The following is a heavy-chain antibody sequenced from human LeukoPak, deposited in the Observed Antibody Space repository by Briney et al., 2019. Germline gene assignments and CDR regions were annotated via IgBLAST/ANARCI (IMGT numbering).Heavy chain of an antibody. CDR2: IKQDGSET. D-gene: IGHD6-19*01. CDR1: RFTLSNYW. Sequence: GGSLRLSCAASRFTLSNYWMSWVRQAPGKGLEWVANIKQDGSETYYVDSVKGRFTISRDNARNSLSLQMNSLRAEDTAVYYCARQRGSGCLDYWGQGTLVTVSS. CDR3: ARQRGSGCLDY. V-gene: IGHV3-7*01. J-gene: IGHJ4*02.